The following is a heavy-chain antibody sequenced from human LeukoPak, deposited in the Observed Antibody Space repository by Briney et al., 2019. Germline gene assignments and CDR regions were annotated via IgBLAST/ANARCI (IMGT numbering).Heavy chain of an antibody. CDR1: GGSISSTNW. CDR2: IYHSGST. Sequence: SETLSLTCGVSGGSISSTNWWSWVRQPPGQGLEWIGEIYHSGSTNYNPSLKSRVTISVDKSKNQFSLKLSSVTAADTAVYYCARASPTSPYAFDIWGPGTMVTVSS. J-gene: IGHJ3*02. CDR3: ARASPTSPYAFDI. V-gene: IGHV4-4*02.